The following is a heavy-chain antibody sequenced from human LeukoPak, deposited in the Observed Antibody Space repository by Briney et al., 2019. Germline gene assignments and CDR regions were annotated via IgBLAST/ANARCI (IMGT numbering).Heavy chain of an antibody. J-gene: IGHJ4*02. CDR2: IYYSGST. D-gene: IGHD3-10*01. Sequence: PSETLSLTCTVSGGSVSSGSYYWSWIRQPPGKGLEWIGYIYYSGSTNYNPSLKSRVTISVDTSKNQFSLKLSSVTAADTAVYYCARGSIAPKTYYYGSGSLDYFDYRGQGTLVTVSS. CDR3: ARGSIAPKTYYYGSGSLDYFDY. V-gene: IGHV4-61*01. CDR1: GGSVSSGSYY.